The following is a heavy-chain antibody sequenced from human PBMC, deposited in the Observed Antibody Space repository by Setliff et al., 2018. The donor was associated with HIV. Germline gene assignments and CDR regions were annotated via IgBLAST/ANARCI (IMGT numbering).Heavy chain of an antibody. Sequence: ASVKVSCKASGYPFTTYAIHWVRQAPGQRLEWMGWLNAGDGDSGPSQEFRGRVIFTRDTSASTAYMELTSLRSDDTAVYYCAKSRVGFSVPYDAFDIWGQGTMVTVSS. V-gene: IGHV1-3*01. D-gene: IGHD1-26*01. CDR2: LNAGDGDS. CDR3: AKSRVGFSVPYDAFDI. J-gene: IGHJ3*02. CDR1: GYPFTTYA.